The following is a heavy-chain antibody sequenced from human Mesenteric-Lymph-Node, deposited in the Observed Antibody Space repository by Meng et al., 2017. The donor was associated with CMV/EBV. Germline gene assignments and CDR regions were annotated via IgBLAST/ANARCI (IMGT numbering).Heavy chain of an antibody. V-gene: IGHV3-23*03. D-gene: IGHD3-16*01. CDR3: AKSPVGEGVFDS. J-gene: IGHJ4*02. Sequence: GESLKISCEASAFTFSTYGMHWVRQAPGRALEWVSSMYSDERTTFYADSVKGRFTMSRDNSKNTLYLQMTSLRVDDTAVYYCAKSPVGEGVFDSWGQATLVTV. CDR2: MYSDERTT. CDR1: AFTFSTYG.